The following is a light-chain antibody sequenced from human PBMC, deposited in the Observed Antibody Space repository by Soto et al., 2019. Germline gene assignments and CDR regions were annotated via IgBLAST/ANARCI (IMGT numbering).Light chain of an antibody. Sequence: QSALTQPRSVSGSPGQSVTISCTGTSSDVGGYNYVSWYQQHPGKAPKLMIYDVSKRPSGVPDRFSASKSGTSASLAISGLQAEDEAYYYCQSYDAGLTTVVFGGGTKLTVL. CDR1: SSDVGGYNY. CDR3: QSYDAGLTTVV. V-gene: IGLV2-11*01. CDR2: DVS. J-gene: IGLJ2*01.